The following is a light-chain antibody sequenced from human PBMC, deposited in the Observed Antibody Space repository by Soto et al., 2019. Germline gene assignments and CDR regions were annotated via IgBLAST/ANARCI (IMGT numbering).Light chain of an antibody. CDR2: DTS. Sequence: ETVLTQSPATLSLSPGERATLSCRASQSVSSYLAWYQQKPGQAPRLLIYDTSSRATGIPARFSGSGSGTDFTLPISSLEPEDFAVYFCQQRDKWAAWTFGQGTKVEIK. V-gene: IGKV3-11*01. CDR3: QQRDKWAAWT. CDR1: QSVSSY. J-gene: IGKJ1*01.